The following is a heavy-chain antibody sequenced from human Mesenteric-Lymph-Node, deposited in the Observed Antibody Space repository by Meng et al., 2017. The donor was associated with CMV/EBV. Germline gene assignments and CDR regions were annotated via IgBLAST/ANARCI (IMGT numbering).Heavy chain of an antibody. Sequence: ASVKVSCKASGYTFTSYDINWVRQATGQGLEWMGWMNPNSGNTGYAQKFQGRVTMTRNTSISTAYMELSSLRSEDTAVYYCASTPGWFGELSDTMEVWGQGTTVTVSS. J-gene: IGHJ6*02. V-gene: IGHV1-8*01. CDR2: MNPNSGNT. CDR3: ASTPGWFGELSDTMEV. D-gene: IGHD3-10*01. CDR1: GYTFTSYD.